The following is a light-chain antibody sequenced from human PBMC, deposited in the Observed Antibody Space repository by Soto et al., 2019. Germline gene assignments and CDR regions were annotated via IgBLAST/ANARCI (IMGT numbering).Light chain of an antibody. J-gene: IGKJ1*01. CDR1: QSVSSTY. CDR2: AAS. CDR3: QQYGSSRWT. Sequence: EIVLTQTPETLSLFPGERATRSCRASQSVSSTYLAWYQQKPGQTPRPLLSAASSRATGTPDRFSGSGSGTDFTLTNSRLEPEDFAVDYFQQYGSSRWTFGQGTKVDI. V-gene: IGKV3-20*01.